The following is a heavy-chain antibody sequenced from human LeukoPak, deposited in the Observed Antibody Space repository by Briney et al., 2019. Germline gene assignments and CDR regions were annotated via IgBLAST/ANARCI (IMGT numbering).Heavy chain of an antibody. D-gene: IGHD2-2*01. Sequence: ATVKVSCKASGYTFTDYYMHWVRQAPGQGFEWMGWINPNDGDTNYAQKFQGRVTMTRDTSVSTAHMEVSRLRSDDTAVYYCARANFLYCSSSTCLFDYWGQGTLVTVSS. J-gene: IGHJ4*02. CDR1: GYTFTDYY. CDR2: INPNDGDT. CDR3: ARANFLYCSSSTCLFDY. V-gene: IGHV1-2*02.